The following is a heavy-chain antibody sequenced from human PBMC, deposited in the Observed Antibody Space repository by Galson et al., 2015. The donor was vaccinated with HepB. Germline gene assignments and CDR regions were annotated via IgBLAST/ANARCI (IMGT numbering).Heavy chain of an antibody. Sequence: SLRLSCAASGFTFSSYAMHWVRQAPGKGLEWVAVISYDGSITYHADSVKGRFTISRDNSENTLYLQMNSLRAQDTAVYYCARDPEGPLAFDIWGQGTMVTVSS. V-gene: IGHV3-30-3*01. CDR2: ISYDGSIT. J-gene: IGHJ3*02. CDR1: GFTFSSYA. CDR3: ARDPEGPLAFDI.